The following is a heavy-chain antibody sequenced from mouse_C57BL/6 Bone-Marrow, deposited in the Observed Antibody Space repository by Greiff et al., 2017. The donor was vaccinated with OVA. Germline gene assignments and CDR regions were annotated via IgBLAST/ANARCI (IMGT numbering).Heavy chain of an antibody. D-gene: IGHD3-1*01. CDR1: GYSITSGYD. Sequence: EVQLQESGPGMVKPSQSLSLTCTVTGYSITSGYDWHWIRHFPGNKLEWMGYISYSGSTNYNPSLKSRISITHDTSKNHFFLKLNSVTSEDPASYYCARCSSGSFAYWGQVTLVTVSA. V-gene: IGHV3-1*01. J-gene: IGHJ3*01. CDR3: ARCSSGSFAY. CDR2: ISYSGST.